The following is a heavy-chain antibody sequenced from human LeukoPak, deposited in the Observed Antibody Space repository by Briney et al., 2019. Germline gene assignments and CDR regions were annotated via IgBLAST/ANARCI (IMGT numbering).Heavy chain of an antibody. Sequence: ASVKVSCKASGYTFTSYAMHWVRQAPGQRLEWMGWINAGNGNTKYSQKFQGRVTITRDTSASTAYMELSSLRSEDTAVYYCASLYSSGWSSAEYFQHWGQGTLVTVSS. CDR3: ASLYSSGWSSAEYFQH. J-gene: IGHJ1*01. V-gene: IGHV1-3*01. CDR2: INAGNGNT. CDR1: GYTFTSYA. D-gene: IGHD6-19*01.